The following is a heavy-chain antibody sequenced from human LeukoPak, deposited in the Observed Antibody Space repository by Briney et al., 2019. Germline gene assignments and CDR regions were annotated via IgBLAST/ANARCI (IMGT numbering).Heavy chain of an antibody. CDR2: IYYSGST. J-gene: IGHJ3*02. V-gene: IGHV4-61*01. D-gene: IGHD3-10*01. CDR3: ARDGYGVQDAFDI. CDR1: GGSISSSSYY. Sequence: SETLSLTCTVSGGSISSSSYYWGWIRQPPGKGLEWIGYIYYSGSTNYNPSLKSRVTISVDTSKNQFSPKLSSVTAADTAVYYCARDGYGVQDAFDIWGQGTMVTVSS.